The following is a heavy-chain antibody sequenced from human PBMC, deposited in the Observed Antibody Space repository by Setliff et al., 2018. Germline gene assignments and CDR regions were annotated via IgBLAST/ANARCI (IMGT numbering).Heavy chain of an antibody. Sequence: GGSLRLSCAASGFTFTNYIIHWVRQAPGKGLEWVAVMSLDETNKYYADSVRGRFTISRDISKNTLYLQMNSLRPEDTAVYYCARDLTTMNQKDYYYYGMDVWGQGTTVTAP. CDR2: MSLDETNK. CDR3: ARDLTTMNQKDYYYYGMDV. V-gene: IGHV3-30-3*01. CDR1: GFTFTNYI. J-gene: IGHJ6*02. D-gene: IGHD3-22*01.